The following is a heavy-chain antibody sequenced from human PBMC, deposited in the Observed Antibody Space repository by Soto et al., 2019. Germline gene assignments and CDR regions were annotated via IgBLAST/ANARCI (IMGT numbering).Heavy chain of an antibody. D-gene: IGHD6-6*01. CDR1: GYTFTSYA. CDR3: ARVTVLGYSSSSGAFDI. Sequence: ASVKVSCKASGYTFTSYAMHWVRQAPGQRLEWMGWINAGNGNTKYSQKFQGRVTITRDTSASTAYMELSSLRSEDTAVYYCARVTVLGYSSSSGAFDIWGQGTMVTVSS. CDR2: INAGNGNT. J-gene: IGHJ3*02. V-gene: IGHV1-3*01.